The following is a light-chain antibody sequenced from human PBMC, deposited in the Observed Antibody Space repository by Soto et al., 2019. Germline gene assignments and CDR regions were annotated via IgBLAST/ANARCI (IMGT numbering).Light chain of an antibody. CDR3: QSYDSSLIVSKV. Sequence: QSVLSQPPSVSWAPGQRVMISCSGSSSNLGAGYDVQWYRQFPGTAPKLLIYANSVRPSGVPDRFSGSKSGTSASLAITGLQAEDEADYYCQSYDSSLIVSKVFGTGTKVTVL. V-gene: IGLV1-40*01. J-gene: IGLJ1*01. CDR2: ANS. CDR1: SSNLGAGYD.